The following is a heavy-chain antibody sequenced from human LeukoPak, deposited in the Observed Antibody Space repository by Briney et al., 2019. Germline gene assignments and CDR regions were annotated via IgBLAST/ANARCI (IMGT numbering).Heavy chain of an antibody. V-gene: IGHV2-70*04. D-gene: IGHD3-3*02. J-gene: IGHJ4*02. CDR1: GFSLSTSGMR. Sequence: SGPTLVNPTQTLTLTCTFSGFSLSTSGMRASWIRQPPGKALEWLARIDWDDDKFYSTSLKTRLTISKDTSKNQVVLTMTNMDPVDTATYYCARAQGLAFDYWGQGTLVTVSS. CDR3: ARAQGLAFDY. CDR2: IDWDDDK.